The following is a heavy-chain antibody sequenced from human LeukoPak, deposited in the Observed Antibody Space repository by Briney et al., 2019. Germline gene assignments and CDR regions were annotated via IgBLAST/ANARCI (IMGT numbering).Heavy chain of an antibody. CDR2: IYYSGST. CDR1: GGSISSSSYY. V-gene: IGHV4-39*07. Sequence: SETLSLTCTVSGGSISSSSYYWGWIRQPPGKGLEWIGNIYYSGSTYYNPSLKSRVTISVDTSKNQFSLKLSSVTAADTAVYYCARVAASGGAFDIWGQGTMVTVSS. J-gene: IGHJ3*02. CDR3: ARVAASGGAFDI. D-gene: IGHD2-15*01.